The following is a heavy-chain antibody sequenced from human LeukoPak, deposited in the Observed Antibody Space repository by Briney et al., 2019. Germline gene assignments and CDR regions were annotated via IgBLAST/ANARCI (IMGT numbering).Heavy chain of an antibody. J-gene: IGHJ3*01. CDR3: LNLGYCSSTSCQPV. CDR2: SSAYNGNK. V-gene: IGHV1-18*01. Sequence: GASVKVSCKASGYTFTNYGISWVRQAPGQGLDWMGWSSAYNGNKVYAQELQGRVTMTTDTSTSTAYMELRSLRSDDTAVYYCLNLGYCSSTSCQPVWGQGTMVTVSS. D-gene: IGHD2-2*01. CDR1: GYTFTNYG.